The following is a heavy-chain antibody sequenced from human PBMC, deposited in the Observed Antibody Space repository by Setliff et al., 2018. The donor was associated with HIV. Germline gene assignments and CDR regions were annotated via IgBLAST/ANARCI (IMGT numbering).Heavy chain of an antibody. CDR1: GYTFTKSV. V-gene: IGHV1-3*01. J-gene: IGHJ5*02. Sequence: VASVKVSCKASGYTFTKSVIHWVRQAPGQRLEWMGWINAGSGGTRYSRKFQGRVTITSDSVAPMVFLTLSSLRSEDTALYYCARDWLMIRGVSWFDPWGQGTLVTVSS. D-gene: IGHD3-10*01. CDR2: INAGSGGT. CDR3: ARDWLMIRGVSWFDP.